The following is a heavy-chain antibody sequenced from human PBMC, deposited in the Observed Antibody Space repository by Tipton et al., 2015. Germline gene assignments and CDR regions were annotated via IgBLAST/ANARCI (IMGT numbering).Heavy chain of an antibody. V-gene: IGHV4-38-2*02. CDR3: ARARGRHGGLLDS. Sequence: LRLSCTVSGDSITANHYWGWIRQPPGKGLEWIGSIYHGGNTHYNLSLKSRVTISVDTSKNQFSLRLTPVTAADTAMYYCARARGRHGGLLDSWGQGTLVIVSS. D-gene: IGHD4-23*01. CDR2: IYHGGNT. J-gene: IGHJ4*02. CDR1: GDSITANHY.